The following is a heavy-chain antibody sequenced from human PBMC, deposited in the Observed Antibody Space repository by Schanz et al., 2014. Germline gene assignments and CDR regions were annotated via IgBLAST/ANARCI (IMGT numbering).Heavy chain of an antibody. CDR2: ISRSSSTI. J-gene: IGHJ4*02. V-gene: IGHV3-11*04. CDR1: GFIVSDNY. Sequence: VQLVESGGGLVQPGGSLRLSCAASGFIVSDNYMHWVRQAPGKGLEWVSYISRSSSTIYYADSVRGRFTISRDNAKNSLYLQMNSLRAEDTAVYYCARDSGSHYLVDYWGQGTLVTVSS. D-gene: IGHD1-26*01. CDR3: ARDSGSHYLVDY.